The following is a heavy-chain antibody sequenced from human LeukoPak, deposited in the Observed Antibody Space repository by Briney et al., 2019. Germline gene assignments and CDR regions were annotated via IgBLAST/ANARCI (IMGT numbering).Heavy chain of an antibody. CDR3: AKSLYGSGSYYNWFDP. J-gene: IGHJ5*02. CDR1: GGSFSGYH. Sequence: SETLSLTCVVYGGSFSGYHWSWIRQSPGKGLEWIGEINHRGSTNYNPSLKRRVTMSLDTSKNQFSLKLSSVTAADTAVHYCAKSLYGSGSYYNWFDPWGQGTLVTVSS. CDR2: INHRGST. V-gene: IGHV4-34*01. D-gene: IGHD3-10*01.